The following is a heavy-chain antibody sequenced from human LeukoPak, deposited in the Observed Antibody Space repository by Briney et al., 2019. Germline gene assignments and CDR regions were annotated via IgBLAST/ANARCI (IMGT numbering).Heavy chain of an antibody. D-gene: IGHD2-21*01. V-gene: IGHV3-30*01. J-gene: IGHJ4*02. CDR1: GFTFTSYT. CDR2: TSYDGGNI. Sequence: GGSLRLSCAASGFTFTSYTMHWVRHPPGQGLGWVAATSYDGGNIYYADYVKGRFTISRDNSNNTLFLQMKGLRPEDTAVYFCARKSLWFKYYDYWGQGIWVTVSS. CDR3: ARKSLWFKYYDY.